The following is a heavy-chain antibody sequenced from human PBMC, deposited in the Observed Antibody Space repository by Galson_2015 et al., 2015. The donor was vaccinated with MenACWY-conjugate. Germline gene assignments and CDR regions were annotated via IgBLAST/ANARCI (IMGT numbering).Heavy chain of an antibody. Sequence: SVKVSCKASGYIFTDYYMHWVRQAPGQGLEWMGRINPNSGDTNYAQRFQGRVTMTRDTSISTAYLELSSLRSDDTVVYYCATAIAYGWGVFEYWGQGTLVTVSS. CDR2: INPNSGDT. V-gene: IGHV1-2*05. CDR3: ATAIAYGWGVFEY. J-gene: IGHJ4*02. CDR1: GYIFTDYY. D-gene: IGHD3-16*01.